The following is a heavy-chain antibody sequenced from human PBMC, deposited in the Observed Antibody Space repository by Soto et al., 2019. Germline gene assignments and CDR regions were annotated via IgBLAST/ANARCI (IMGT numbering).Heavy chain of an antibody. CDR2: ISGSGGST. J-gene: IGHJ4*02. Sequence: EVQLLESGGGLVQPGGSLRLSCAASGFTFSSYAMSWVRQAPGKGLEWVSAISGSGGSTYYADSVKGRFTISRDNSKNTLYLQMNSLRAEDTAVYYCAKGQSGYYDILTGYSSLYYFDYWGQGTLVTVSS. D-gene: IGHD3-9*01. CDR1: GFTFSSYA. V-gene: IGHV3-23*01. CDR3: AKGQSGYYDILTGYSSLYYFDY.